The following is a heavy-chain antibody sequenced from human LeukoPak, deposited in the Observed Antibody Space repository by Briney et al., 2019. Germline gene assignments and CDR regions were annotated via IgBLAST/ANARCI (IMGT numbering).Heavy chain of an antibody. CDR3: AREGSYSDSSGYYKINDY. CDR2: ISPSGGST. CDR1: GYTFTSSY. Sequence: ASVAVSCKAFGYTFTSSYMHWVRQAPGQGPEWMGVISPSGGSTTYAQKFQGRVTLTRDMSTSTDYLELSSLRSEDTAVYYCAREGSYSDSSGYYKINDYWGQGTLVTVSS. J-gene: IGHJ4*02. D-gene: IGHD3-22*01. V-gene: IGHV1-46*01.